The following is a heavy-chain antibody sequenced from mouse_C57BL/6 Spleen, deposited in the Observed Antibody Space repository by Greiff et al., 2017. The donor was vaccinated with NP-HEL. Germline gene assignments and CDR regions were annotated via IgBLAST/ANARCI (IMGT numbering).Heavy chain of an antibody. CDR3: AREGLGYFDV. CDR1: GFTFSDYY. Sequence: EVQLQESEGGLVQPGSSMKLSCTASGFTFSDYYMAWVRQVPEKGLEWVANINYDGSSTYYLDSLKSRFIISRDNAKNILYLQMSSLKSEDTATYYCAREGLGYFDVWGTGTTVTVSS. D-gene: IGHD3-1*01. V-gene: IGHV5-16*01. J-gene: IGHJ1*03. CDR2: INYDGSST.